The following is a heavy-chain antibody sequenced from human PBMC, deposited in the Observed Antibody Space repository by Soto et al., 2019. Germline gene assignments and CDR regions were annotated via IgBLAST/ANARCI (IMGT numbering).Heavy chain of an antibody. Sequence: GASVKVSCKASGYTFTSYYMHWVRQAPGQGLEWMGIINPSGGSTSYAQKFQGRVTMTRDTSTSTVYMELSGLRSEDTAVYYCARVPPVVPAAMEDPGHYYYYGMDVWGQGTTVTVSS. CDR1: GYTFTSYY. CDR2: INPSGGST. CDR3: ARVPPVVPAAMEDPGHYYYYGMDV. J-gene: IGHJ6*02. V-gene: IGHV1-46*01. D-gene: IGHD2-2*01.